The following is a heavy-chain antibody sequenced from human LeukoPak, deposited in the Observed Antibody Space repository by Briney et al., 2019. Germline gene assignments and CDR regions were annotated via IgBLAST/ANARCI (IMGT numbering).Heavy chain of an antibody. CDR2: ISSSSSYI. J-gene: IGHJ4*02. CDR3: ARRTLGRYFDY. V-gene: IGHV3-21*01. Sequence: GGSLRLSCAASGFTFSSYSMNWVRQAPGKGLEWVSSISSSSSYIYYADSAKGRFTISRDNAKNSLYLQMNSLRAEDTAVYYCARRTLGRYFDYWGQGTLVTVSS. D-gene: IGHD3-10*01. CDR1: GFTFSSYS.